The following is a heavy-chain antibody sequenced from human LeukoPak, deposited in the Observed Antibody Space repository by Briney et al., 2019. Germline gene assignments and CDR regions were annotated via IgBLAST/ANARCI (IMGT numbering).Heavy chain of an antibody. D-gene: IGHD5-24*01. V-gene: IGHV3-9*01. Sequence: GGSLRLSCAASGFTFDDYAMHWVRQAPGKGLEWVSGISWSSGSIGYADSVKGRFTISRDNAKNSLYLQMNSLRAEDTALYYCAKDMSGVMATIFDYWGQGTLVTVSS. CDR2: ISWSSGSI. CDR1: GFTFDDYA. CDR3: AKDMSGVMATIFDY. J-gene: IGHJ4*02.